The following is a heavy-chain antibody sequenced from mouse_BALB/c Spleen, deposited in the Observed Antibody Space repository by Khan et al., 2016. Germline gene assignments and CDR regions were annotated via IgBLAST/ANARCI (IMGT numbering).Heavy chain of an antibody. J-gene: IGHJ4*01. CDR2: INPHNAGI. CDR3: ARDYRYVWDVMDY. Sequence: EVQLQESGPELVKPGASVKMSCKPSGYPFTNYILHWVKQKPGQGLEWIGYINPHNAGIKYNEKFKGKATLTSDKTSSTAYMDLSSLTSEDSAVYYCARDYRYVWDVMDYWGQGTSVTVSS. CDR1: GYPFTNYI. V-gene: IGHV1S136*01. D-gene: IGHD2-14*01.